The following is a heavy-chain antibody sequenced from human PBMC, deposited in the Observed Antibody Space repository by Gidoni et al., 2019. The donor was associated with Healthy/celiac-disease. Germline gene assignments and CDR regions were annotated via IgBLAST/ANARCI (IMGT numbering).Heavy chain of an antibody. V-gene: IGHV3-21*01. CDR2: ISSSGSTI. J-gene: IGHJ6*02. CDR3: AREGGEADYYYYGMDV. D-gene: IGHD4-17*01. Sequence: EVQLVESGGGLVKPGGSLRLSCAASGFTFSSYSMNWVRQAPGKGLEWVSSISSSGSTIYYADSVKGRFTISRDNAKNSLYLQMNSLRAEDTAVYYCAREGGEADYYYYGMDVWGQGTTVTVSS. CDR1: GFTFSSYS.